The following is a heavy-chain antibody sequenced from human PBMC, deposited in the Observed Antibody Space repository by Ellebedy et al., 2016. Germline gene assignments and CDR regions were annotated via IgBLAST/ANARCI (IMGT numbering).Heavy chain of an antibody. CDR1: GGSISSSSYY. CDR3: ARKSSGWPFDY. V-gene: IGHV4-39*01. J-gene: IGHJ4*02. CDR2: IYYSGST. Sequence: GSLRLSCTVSGGSISSSSYYWGWIRQPPGKGLEWIGSIYYSGSTYYNPSLKSRVTISVDTSKNQFSLKLSSVTAADTAVYYCARKSSGWPFDYWGQGTLVTVSS. D-gene: IGHD6-19*01.